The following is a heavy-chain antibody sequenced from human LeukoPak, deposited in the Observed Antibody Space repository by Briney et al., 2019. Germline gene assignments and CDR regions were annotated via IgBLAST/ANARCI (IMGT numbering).Heavy chain of an antibody. CDR2: ISYDGSNK. D-gene: IGHD5-12*01. Sequence: RRSLRLSCAASGFTLRSYGMHWVREAPRKGQERGVVISYDGSNKYYADSVKGRFTISRDNSKNTLYLQMNSLRAEDMAVYYCAKCAREGYSGYDTFDYWGQGTLVTVSS. CDR3: AKCAREGYSGYDTFDY. J-gene: IGHJ4*02. V-gene: IGHV3-30*18. CDR1: GFTLRSYG.